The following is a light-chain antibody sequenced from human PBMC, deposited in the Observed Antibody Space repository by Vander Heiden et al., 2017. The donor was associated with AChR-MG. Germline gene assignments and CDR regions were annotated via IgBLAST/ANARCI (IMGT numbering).Light chain of an antibody. Sequence: ELSTPQSPGTLSVSPGERATLSCRASRSVRNNLAWYQQRPGQAPRLLIYGASTRVTGIPARFGGSASGTEFTLTISSPQSEDSAVYYCLQYDNWPQTFGQGTKVEIK. CDR2: GAS. CDR3: LQYDNWPQT. J-gene: IGKJ1*01. V-gene: IGKV3-15*01. CDR1: RSVRNN.